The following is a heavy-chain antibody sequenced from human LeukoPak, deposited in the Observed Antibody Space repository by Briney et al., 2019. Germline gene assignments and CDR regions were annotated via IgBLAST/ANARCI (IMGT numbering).Heavy chain of an antibody. Sequence: GGSLRLSCAASGFTFSSYWMNWVRQAPGKGLEWVSHITSSSTNIYYADSVKGRFTISRDNAKNALSLQMNSLRDEDTAVYYCATSGNYYLKYWGQGTLVTVSS. V-gene: IGHV3-48*02. CDR1: GFTFSSYW. CDR2: ITSSSTNI. J-gene: IGHJ4*02. D-gene: IGHD1-26*01. CDR3: ATSGNYYLKY.